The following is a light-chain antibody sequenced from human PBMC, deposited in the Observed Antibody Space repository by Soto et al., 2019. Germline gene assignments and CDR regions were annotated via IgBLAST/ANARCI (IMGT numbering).Light chain of an antibody. Sequence: QSALTQPASVSGSPGQSITISCIGTSSDIGAYNYVSWYQQYPGKAPKLITYEVTNRPSGVSNRFSGSKSGNTASLTISGLQVEDEADYYCSSYTTSSTLVVFGGGTKVTVL. CDR2: EVT. J-gene: IGLJ2*01. CDR3: SSYTTSSTLVV. V-gene: IGLV2-14*01. CDR1: SSDIGAYNY.